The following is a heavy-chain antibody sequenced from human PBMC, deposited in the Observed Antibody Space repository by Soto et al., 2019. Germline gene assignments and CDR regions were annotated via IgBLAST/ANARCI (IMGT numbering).Heavy chain of an antibody. Sequence: RGESLKISCKGSGYSFTSCWITWVRQMPGKGLEWMGRIDPSDSYTNYSPSFQGHVTISADKSISTAYLQWSSLKASDTDMYYCASSPRGYCSSTSCRELGDYYGMDVWGQGTTVTVSS. CDR3: ASSPRGYCSSTSCRELGDYYGMDV. CDR2: IDPSDSYT. CDR1: GYSFTSCW. J-gene: IGHJ6*02. D-gene: IGHD2-2*01. V-gene: IGHV5-10-1*01.